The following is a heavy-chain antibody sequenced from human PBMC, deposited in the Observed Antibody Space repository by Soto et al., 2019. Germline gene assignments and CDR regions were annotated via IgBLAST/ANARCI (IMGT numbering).Heavy chain of an antibody. V-gene: IGHV1-2*02. Sequence: ASVKVSCKASGYTLTGYYMHWVRQAPGQGLEWMGWINPNSGGTNYAQKFQGRVTMTRDTSISTAYMELSRLRSDDTAVYYCARVRRSGTRAAFDIWGQGTMVTVSS. CDR1: GYTLTGYY. J-gene: IGHJ3*02. CDR3: ARVRRSGTRAAFDI. D-gene: IGHD1-1*01. CDR2: INPNSGGT.